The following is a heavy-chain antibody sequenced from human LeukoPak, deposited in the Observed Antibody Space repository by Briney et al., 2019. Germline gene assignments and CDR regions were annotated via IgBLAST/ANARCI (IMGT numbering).Heavy chain of an antibody. Sequence: ASVKVSCKASGYTFTSHDINWVRQATGQGLEWMGWMNPSSGDTGYSQKFQGRVTMTRDTSISTAYMELSSLRSEDTAVYYCARGGDALRDGYSPWGQGTLVTVSS. CDR3: ARGGDALRDGYSP. CDR2: MNPSSGDT. J-gene: IGHJ5*02. V-gene: IGHV1-8*01. D-gene: IGHD5-24*01. CDR1: GYTFTSHD.